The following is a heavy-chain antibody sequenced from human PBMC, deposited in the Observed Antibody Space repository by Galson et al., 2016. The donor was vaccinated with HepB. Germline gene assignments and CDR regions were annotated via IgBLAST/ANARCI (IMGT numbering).Heavy chain of an antibody. J-gene: IGHJ4*02. CDR2: IRSDAYGETT. CDR3: TRDKYSGYANFFDY. CDR1: GFTFGDYS. Sequence: SLRLSCAGSGFTFGDYSLNWVRQAPGKGLEWVSFIRSDAYGETTEYAASVKGRFTISRDDSKSIAYLHMNSLKTEDTAVYYCTRDKYSGYANFFDYWGRGALVTVSS. V-gene: IGHV3-49*04. D-gene: IGHD5-12*01.